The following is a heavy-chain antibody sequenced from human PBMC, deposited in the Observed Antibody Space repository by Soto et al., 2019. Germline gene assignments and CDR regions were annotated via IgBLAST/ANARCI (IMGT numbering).Heavy chain of an antibody. CDR1: GFTFSDHY. Sequence: EVQLVESGGGLVQPGGSLRLSCAASGFTFSDHYMDWVRQAPGKRLEWVGRSRNKANSYSTEYAASVKGRFTISRDESKNSLYLQMNSLKTEYTAVYYCARFSGSYTRGLDYWGQGTLVTVSS. D-gene: IGHD1-26*01. CDR2: SRNKANSYST. CDR3: ARFSGSYTRGLDY. V-gene: IGHV3-72*01. J-gene: IGHJ4*02.